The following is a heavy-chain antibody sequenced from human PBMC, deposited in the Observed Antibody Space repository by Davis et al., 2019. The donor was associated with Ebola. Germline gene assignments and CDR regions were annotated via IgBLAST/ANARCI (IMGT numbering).Heavy chain of an antibody. J-gene: IGHJ6*04. V-gene: IGHV1-3*01. Sequence: ASVKVSCKASGYTFTSYAMHWVRQAPGQRLEWMGWINAGNGNTKYSQKFQGRVTITADKSTSTAYMELSSLRSEDTAVYYCAREVVVVVAATPTYYYYGMDVWGKGTTVTVSS. D-gene: IGHD2-15*01. CDR3: AREVVVVVAATPTYYYYGMDV. CDR2: INAGNGNT. CDR1: GYTFTSYA.